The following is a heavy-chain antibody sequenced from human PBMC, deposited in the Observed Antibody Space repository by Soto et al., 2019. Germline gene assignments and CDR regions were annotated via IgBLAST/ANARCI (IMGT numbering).Heavy chain of an antibody. CDR3: AREVGATNY. V-gene: IGHV3-48*02. CDR1: GFTFSNYN. CDR2: ITSSSSTT. Sequence: EVQLVVSGGGLVQPGGSLRLSCAASGFTFSNYNMTWVRQAPGTGLEWVSHITSSSSTTYYTDSVKGRFTISRDNAKTSLYLQMNSLRDEDTAMYFCAREVGATNYWGQGTLVTVSS. J-gene: IGHJ4*02. D-gene: IGHD1-26*01.